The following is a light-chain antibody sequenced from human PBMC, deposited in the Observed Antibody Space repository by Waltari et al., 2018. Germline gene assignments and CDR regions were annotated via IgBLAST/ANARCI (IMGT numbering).Light chain of an antibody. CDR3: QQYYSTLIT. V-gene: IGKV1-NL1*01. Sequence: DIQMTQSPFSLSASVGDRVTLTCRASQGIDNSLAWYQQKPGKAPKLLLYAASTLESGVPSRFSGSGSGTEYTLTISGLQPEDFATDFCQQYYSTLITFGQGTRLEIK. J-gene: IGKJ5*01. CDR1: QGIDNS. CDR2: AAS.